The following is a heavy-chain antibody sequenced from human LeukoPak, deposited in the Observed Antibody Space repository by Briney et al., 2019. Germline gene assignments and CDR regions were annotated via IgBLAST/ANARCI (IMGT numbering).Heavy chain of an antibody. D-gene: IGHD6-13*01. CDR3: ARGMYSSSWYSFDY. V-gene: IGHV4-34*01. J-gene: IGHJ4*02. CDR2: INHSGST. CDR1: GGSFSGYY. Sequence: SETLSLTCAVYGGSFSGYYWSWIRQPPGKGLEWIGEINHSGSTNYNPSLKSRVTISVDTSKNQFSLKLSSVTAADTAVYYCARGMYSSSWYSFDYWGQGTLVTVSP.